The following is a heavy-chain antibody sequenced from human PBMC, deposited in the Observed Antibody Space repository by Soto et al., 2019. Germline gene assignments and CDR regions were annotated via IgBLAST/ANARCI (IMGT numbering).Heavy chain of an antibody. D-gene: IGHD6-6*01. CDR3: ARRGTISSAHHFEH. CDR1: GFTFSGYN. Sequence: QVQLVESGGGLVKPGGSLRLSCAASGFTFSGYNMSWIRQAPGKGLEWVSYITSSGSNTFDAESVKGRFTISRDNTMNLLYLQMNSLRAEDTAVYYCARRGTISSAHHFEHWGQGTLVTVSS. V-gene: IGHV3-11*01. J-gene: IGHJ4*02. CDR2: ITSSGSNT.